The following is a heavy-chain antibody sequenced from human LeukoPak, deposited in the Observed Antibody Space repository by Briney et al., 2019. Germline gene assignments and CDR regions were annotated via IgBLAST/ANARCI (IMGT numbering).Heavy chain of an antibody. D-gene: IGHD3-10*01. CDR2: IKQDESER. V-gene: IGHV3-7*01. CDR1: GFSFSSYW. J-gene: IGHJ6*03. Sequence: QPGGSLRLSCEGSGFSFSSYWMTWVRQSPGKGPEWVANIKQDESERYTVDSVKGRFTISRDNAKNSVYLHMNSLRAEDTALHYCARLSAYYYGSFFYYYMDVWGKGTTVTVSS. CDR3: ARLSAYYYGSFFYYYMDV.